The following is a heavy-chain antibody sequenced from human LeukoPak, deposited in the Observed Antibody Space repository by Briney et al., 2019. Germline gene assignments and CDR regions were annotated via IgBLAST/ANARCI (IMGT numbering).Heavy chain of an antibody. D-gene: IGHD3-10*01. CDR2: INHSGST. CDR1: GGSFSGYY. J-gene: IGHJ4*02. V-gene: IGHV4-34*01. Sequence: SETLSLTCAVYGGSFSGYYWSWIRQPPGKGLEWIGEINHSGSTNYNPSLKSRVTISVDTSKNQFSLKLSSVTAADTAVYYCARSDGSGSYYHFDYWGQGTLVTVSS. CDR3: ARSDGSGSYYHFDY.